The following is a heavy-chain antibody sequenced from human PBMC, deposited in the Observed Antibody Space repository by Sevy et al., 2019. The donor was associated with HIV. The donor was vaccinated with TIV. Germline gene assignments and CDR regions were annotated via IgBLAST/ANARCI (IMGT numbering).Heavy chain of an antibody. CDR3: AGENAWGRCYS. CDR1: GGSITSLY. V-gene: IGHV4-59*08. D-gene: IGHD1-26*01. Sequence: SETLSLTCTVSGGSITSLYWNWIRQPPGKGLEWFANIYYYGHINSNPSLKSRVTLSLDTYKNQFSLRLGSVTAADTAMYYCAGENAWGRCYSWGQGTLVTVSS. J-gene: IGHJ4*02. CDR2: IYYYGHI.